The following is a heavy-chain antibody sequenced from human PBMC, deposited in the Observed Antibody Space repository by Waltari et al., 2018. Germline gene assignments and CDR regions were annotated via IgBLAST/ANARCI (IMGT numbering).Heavy chain of an antibody. CDR1: GYTFTSYD. Sequence: QVQLVQSGAEVKKPGASVKVSCRASGYTFTSYDINWVRQATGQGLEWMGWMNPNSGNTDYAQKFQGRVTINADTSTDTVYMELSSLRSEDTAVYYCARTTTFKSLDYWGQGTLVTVSS. V-gene: IGHV1-8*01. CDR2: MNPNSGNT. CDR3: ARTTTFKSLDY. D-gene: IGHD3-16*01. J-gene: IGHJ4*02.